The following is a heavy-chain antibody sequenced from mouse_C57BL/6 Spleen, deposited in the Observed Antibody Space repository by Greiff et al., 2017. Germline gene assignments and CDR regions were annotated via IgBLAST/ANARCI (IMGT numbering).Heavy chain of an antibody. D-gene: IGHD2-3*01. CDR1: GFSLTSYG. CDR3: ARNDYDGYPAWFAY. CDR2: IWSGGST. Sequence: QVQLKESGPGLVQPSQCLSITCTVSGFSLTSYGVHWVRQSPGKGLEWLGVIWSGGSTDNNAAFISRLGISKDNSKSQVFFKMNSLQADDTAIYYCARNDYDGYPAWFAYWGQGTLVTVSA. J-gene: IGHJ3*01. V-gene: IGHV2-2*01.